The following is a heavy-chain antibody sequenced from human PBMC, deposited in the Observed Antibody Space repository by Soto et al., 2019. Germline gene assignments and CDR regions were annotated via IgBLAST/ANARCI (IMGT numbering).Heavy chain of an antibody. D-gene: IGHD3-9*01. V-gene: IGHV4-39*01. CDR1: GGSISSSSYY. CDR3: AALPYDILTGYSVNYYGMDV. J-gene: IGHJ6*02. CDR2: IYYSGST. Sequence: SETLSVTCTASGGSISSSSYYWGWIRQPPGKGLEWIGSIYYSGSTYYNPSLKSRVTISVDTSKNQFSLKLSSVTAADTAVYYCAALPYDILTGYSVNYYGMDVWGQGTTVTVS.